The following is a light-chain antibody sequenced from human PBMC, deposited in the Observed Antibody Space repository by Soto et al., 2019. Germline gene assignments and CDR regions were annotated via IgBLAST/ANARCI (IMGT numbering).Light chain of an antibody. CDR3: QQYYSYLYT. V-gene: IGKV1-8*01. J-gene: IGKJ2*01. CDR2: AAS. CDR1: QDISSY. Sequence: AIRMNQSPSSISASTGDRVTITCRASQDISSYLAWYQQKPGKAPKVLIYAASTLQSGVPSRFSGSGSGTDFTLTISRLQSEDFATYYCQQYYSYLYTFGQGTKVDIK.